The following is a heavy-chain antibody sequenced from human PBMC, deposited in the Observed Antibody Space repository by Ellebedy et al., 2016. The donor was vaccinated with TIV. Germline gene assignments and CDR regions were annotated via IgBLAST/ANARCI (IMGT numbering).Heavy chain of an antibody. Sequence: GESLKISCAASEFTISSYEMHWVRQSTGKRLEWVSAIGTAGNTFYTDSVRGRFTISRDNSKNTLYLHMSGLRADDTAIYYCAKEDDGGNSGNFDFWGRGTQVAVSS. J-gene: IGHJ4*02. D-gene: IGHD4-23*01. CDR1: EFTISSYE. V-gene: IGHV3-13*01. CDR3: AKEDDGGNSGNFDF. CDR2: IGTAGNT.